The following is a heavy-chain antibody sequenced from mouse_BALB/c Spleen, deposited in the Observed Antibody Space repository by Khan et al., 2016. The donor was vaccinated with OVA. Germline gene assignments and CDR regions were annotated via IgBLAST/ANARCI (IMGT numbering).Heavy chain of an antibody. CDR3: ARTYFSYGNYGDYYAMDY. J-gene: IGHJ4*01. Sequence: VKLQESGPGLVQPSQSLSITCTVSGFSLTDYGLHWVRQSPGKGLEWLGVIWSGGSTDYNAAFISRLSINKDNSKSQVFFRMNSLQANDTAIYYCARTYFSYGNYGDYYAMDYWGQGTSVTVSS. CDR1: GFSLTDYG. CDR2: IWSGGST. D-gene: IGHD2-1*01. V-gene: IGHV2-2*02.